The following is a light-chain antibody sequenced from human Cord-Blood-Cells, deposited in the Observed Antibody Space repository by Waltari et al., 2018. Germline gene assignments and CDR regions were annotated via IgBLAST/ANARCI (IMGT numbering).Light chain of an antibody. V-gene: IGLV3-27*01. CDR2: KDS. CDR3: YSAADNNGV. CDR1: VLTKKY. Sequence: SYELTQPSSVSVSPGQTARTTCSGDVLTKKYARWFQQKPGQAPVLVIYKDSGRPAGSPERFSGSSSGTTATLTNSGAQVEDEADYYCYSAADNNGVFGGGTKLTVL. J-gene: IGLJ2*01.